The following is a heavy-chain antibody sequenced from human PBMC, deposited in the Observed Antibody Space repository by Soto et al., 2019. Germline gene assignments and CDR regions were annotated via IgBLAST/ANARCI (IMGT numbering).Heavy chain of an antibody. CDR2: ISSSGRDT. CDR3: LRDVFGVVIFDS. CDR1: GFRFSGSA. Sequence: GGSLRLSCSASGFRFSGSAMHWVRQAPGKGPEYVSAISSSGRDTYYADSVKGRFTISRDNSKNTVHLQMSSLRTEDTATYYCLRDVFGVVIFDSWGQGTPVTVSS. D-gene: IGHD3-3*01. J-gene: IGHJ4*02. V-gene: IGHV3-64D*06.